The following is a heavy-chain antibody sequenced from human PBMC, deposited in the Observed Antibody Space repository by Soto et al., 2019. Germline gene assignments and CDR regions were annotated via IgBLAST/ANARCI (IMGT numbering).Heavy chain of an antibody. J-gene: IGHJ5*02. D-gene: IGHD6-6*01. CDR1: GYTFTGYY. CDR3: ARFSRVAARKWFDP. V-gene: IGHV1-2*02. CDR2: INPNSGGT. Sequence: GASVKVSCKASGYTFTGYYIHWVRQAPGQGLEWMGWINPNSGGTNYAQKFQGRVTMTRDTSISTAYMELSRLRSDDTAVYYCARFSRVAARKWFDPWGQGTLVTVSS.